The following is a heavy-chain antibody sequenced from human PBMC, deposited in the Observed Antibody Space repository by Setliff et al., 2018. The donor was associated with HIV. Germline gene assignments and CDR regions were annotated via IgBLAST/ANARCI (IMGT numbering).Heavy chain of an antibody. CDR2: IEPSSGGT. J-gene: IGHJ3*01. D-gene: IGHD2-8*02. CDR3: ARQDHSSVNTGSLYAFDV. Sequence: VASVKVSCKASGYTFTAYYIHWVRQAPGHALQLMGRIEPSSGGTNYIQKFQGRVTITRDTSIYKVYMELNGLTSDDTAVYYCARQDHSSVNTGSLYAFDVWGQGTMVTVSS. V-gene: IGHV1-2*06. CDR1: GYTFTAYY.